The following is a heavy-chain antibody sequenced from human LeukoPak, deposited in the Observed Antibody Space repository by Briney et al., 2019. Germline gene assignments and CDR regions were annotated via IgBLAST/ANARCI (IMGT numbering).Heavy chain of an antibody. V-gene: IGHV4-61*01. D-gene: IGHD2-15*01. CDR3: ARDGDIVVVVAATRFEY. Sequence: SETLSLTCTVSGGSVRSDSNYWSWIRQPPGKGLEWIGYISYSGTTDYNPSLKSRVSMSLGTSKNEISLKLDSVTAADTAVYYCARDGDIVVVVAATRFEYWGQGTLVTVSS. CDR1: GGSVRSDSNY. CDR2: ISYSGTT. J-gene: IGHJ4*02.